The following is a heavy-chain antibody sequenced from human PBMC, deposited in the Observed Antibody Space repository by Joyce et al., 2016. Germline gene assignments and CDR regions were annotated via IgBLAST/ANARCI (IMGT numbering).Heavy chain of an antibody. J-gene: IGHJ4*02. CDR1: GFNINSNY. CDR3: ARGFWSGFHFDY. D-gene: IGHD3-3*01. Sequence: EVQLVESGGRLIQPGGSLRLSCAASGFNINSNYMTWVRQAPGKGLEWVSAIYSGGNTYYADSVNGRFTISRDNSKNTVYFQMNSLRVEDTAMYYCARGFWSGFHFDYWGRGTLVTVSS. CDR2: IYSGGNT. V-gene: IGHV3-53*01.